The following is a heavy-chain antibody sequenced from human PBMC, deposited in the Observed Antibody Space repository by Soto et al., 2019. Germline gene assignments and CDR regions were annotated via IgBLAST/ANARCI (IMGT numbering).Heavy chain of an antibody. Sequence: QVQLQESGPGLVKPSGTLSLTCAVSGGSISSTDWWSWVRQPPGKGLEWIGEIYHGGSTNYNPSLKRRVPISVDRSKNQFSLKLTSVTAADTAVYYCASSKSGGSYYFDYWGQGTLVTVSS. CDR1: GGSISSTDW. D-gene: IGHD1-26*01. CDR3: ASSKSGGSYYFDY. V-gene: IGHV4-4*02. J-gene: IGHJ4*02. CDR2: IYHGGST.